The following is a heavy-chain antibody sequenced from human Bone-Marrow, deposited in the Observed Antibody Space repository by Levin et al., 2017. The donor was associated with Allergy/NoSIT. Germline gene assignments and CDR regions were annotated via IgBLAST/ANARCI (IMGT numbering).Heavy chain of an antibody. V-gene: IGHV4-59*01. D-gene: IGHD3-10*01. CDR2: VFYNGGA. CDR3: ARDRDFYSASGSRDSGMDV. J-gene: IGHJ6*02. CDR1: GGSLSSVY. Sequence: KSSETLSLTCTVSGGSLSSVYWTWIRQPPGKGLEWIGNVFYNGGANYNPSLRGRVTFLLDTSKSQFSLRLTSLTAADTAIYYCARDRDFYSASGSRDSGMDVWGQGTSVTVSS.